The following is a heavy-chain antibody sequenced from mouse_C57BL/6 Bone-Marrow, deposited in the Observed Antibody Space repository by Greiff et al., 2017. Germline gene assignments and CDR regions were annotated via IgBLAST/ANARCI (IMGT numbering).Heavy chain of an antibody. Sequence: EVQLQQSGAELVRPGASVKLSCTASGFNIKDDYIHWVNQRPEQGLEWIGWIDPEIGDTEYASKFKGKATITSDTSSNSAYLQRSSLTAEDTAVYYCSSFDGNYIDFWGQGTPLTVAS. CDR3: SSFDGNYIDF. CDR1: GFNIKDDY. D-gene: IGHD2-3*01. V-gene: IGHV14-4*01. CDR2: IDPEIGDT. J-gene: IGHJ2*01.